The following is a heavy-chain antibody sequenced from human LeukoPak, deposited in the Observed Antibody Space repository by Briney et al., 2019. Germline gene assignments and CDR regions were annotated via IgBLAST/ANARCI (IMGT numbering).Heavy chain of an antibody. Sequence: SVKVSCKASGGTFSSYAISWVRQAPGQGLEWMGRIIPILGIANYAQKFQGRVTITADKSTSTAYMELSSLRSEDTAVYYCARGSWGGAFDIWGQGTMVTVSS. CDR2: IIPILGIA. V-gene: IGHV1-69*04. D-gene: IGHD6-13*01. J-gene: IGHJ3*02. CDR1: GGTFSSYA. CDR3: ARGSWGGAFDI.